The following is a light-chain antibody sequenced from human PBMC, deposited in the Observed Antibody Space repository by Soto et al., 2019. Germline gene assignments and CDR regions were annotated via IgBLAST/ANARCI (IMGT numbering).Light chain of an antibody. V-gene: IGLV1-44*01. J-gene: IGLJ7*01. Sequence: QSVLTQPPSTSGTPGQRVTISCSGGSSNIRINDVNWYQQLPRTAPKLLIYRNNERPSGVSDRFSGSKSGTSASLAISGLQSEDEADFYCGEWDDSLKGWVFGGGTQLTVL. CDR3: GEWDDSLKGWV. CDR1: SSNIRIND. CDR2: RNN.